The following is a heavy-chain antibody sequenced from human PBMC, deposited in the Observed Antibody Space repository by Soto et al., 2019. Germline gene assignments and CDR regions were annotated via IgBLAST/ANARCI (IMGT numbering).Heavy chain of an antibody. CDR2: IYHSGST. CDR3: ARDPEAAADYFDY. Sequence: SETLSLTCAVSGGSISSGGYSWNWIRQPPGKGLEWIGYIYHSGSTLYNPSLKSRVTISVDKSKNQFSLKLSSVTAEDTAVYYCARDPEAAADYFDYWGQGTLVTVSS. J-gene: IGHJ4*02. CDR1: GGSISSGGYS. D-gene: IGHD6-13*01. V-gene: IGHV4-30-2*01.